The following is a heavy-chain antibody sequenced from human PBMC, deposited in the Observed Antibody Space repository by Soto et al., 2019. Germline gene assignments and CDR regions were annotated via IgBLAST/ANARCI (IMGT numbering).Heavy chain of an antibody. CDR3: ARFITMVRGEYYGMDV. D-gene: IGHD3-10*01. V-gene: IGHV5-10-1*01. CDR2: IDPSDSYT. Sequence: PGESLKISCKGSGYSFTSYWISWVRQMPGKGLEWMGRIDPSDSYTNYSPSFQGHVTIPADKSISTAYLQWSSLKASDTAMYYCARFITMVRGEYYGMDVWGQGTTVTVSS. J-gene: IGHJ6*02. CDR1: GYSFTSYW.